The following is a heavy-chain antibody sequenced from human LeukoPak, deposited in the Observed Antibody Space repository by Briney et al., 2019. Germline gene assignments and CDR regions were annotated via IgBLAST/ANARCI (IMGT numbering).Heavy chain of an antibody. Sequence: SETLSLTCIVSRGSISSSSYYWGWFRQPPGKGLEWIGSIYYGATTYYNPSLKSRVTMSIDTSKNQFSLKLSSVTAADTAVYYCARLKRDSSSWYYYYYYMDVWGKGTTVTISS. D-gene: IGHD6-13*01. CDR1: RGSISSSSYY. J-gene: IGHJ6*03. CDR2: IYYGATT. V-gene: IGHV4-39*07. CDR3: ARLKRDSSSWYYYYYYMDV.